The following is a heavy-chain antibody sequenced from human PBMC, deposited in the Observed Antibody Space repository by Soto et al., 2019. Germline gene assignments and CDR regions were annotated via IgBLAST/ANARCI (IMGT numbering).Heavy chain of an antibody. CDR1: GYSFTSYW. CDR3: ARQGSSSMVGYYYGMDV. Sequence: GESLKISCKGSGYSFTSYWIGWVRQMPGKGLEWMGIIYPGDSDTRYSPSFQGQVTISADKSISTAYLQWSSLKASDTAMYYCARQGSSSMVGYYYGMDVWGQGTTVTVSS. CDR2: IYPGDSDT. V-gene: IGHV5-51*01. D-gene: IGHD3-10*01. J-gene: IGHJ6*02.